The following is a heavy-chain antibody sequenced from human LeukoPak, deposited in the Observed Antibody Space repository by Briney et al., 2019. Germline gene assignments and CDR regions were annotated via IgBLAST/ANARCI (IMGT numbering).Heavy chain of an antibody. CDR1: GFTFTSSA. Sequence: VASVKVSCKASGFTFTSSAVQWVRQACGQRLEWIGWIVVGSGNTNYAQKFQERVTITRDMSTSTAYMELSSLRSEDTAVYYCAADSVGWGFDYWGQGTLVTVSS. CDR3: AADSVGWGFDY. CDR2: IVVGSGNT. J-gene: IGHJ4*02. V-gene: IGHV1-58*01. D-gene: IGHD7-27*01.